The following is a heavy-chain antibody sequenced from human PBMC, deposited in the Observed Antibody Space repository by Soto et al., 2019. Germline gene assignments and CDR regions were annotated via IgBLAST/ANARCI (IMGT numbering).Heavy chain of an antibody. J-gene: IGHJ6*01. V-gene: IGHV3-23*01. Sequence: EVQLLESGGDLVQPGGSLRLSCAASGFTFGSYAMSWVRQAPGKGLEWFSAISSSGGTRYHADSVKGRFTISRDNSKYTLYLQMDSLRAEDTAVYYCAKASGWKDYYYYGMDVW. CDR1: GFTFGSYA. D-gene: IGHD6-25*01. CDR2: ISSSGGTR. CDR3: AKASGWKDYYYYGMDV.